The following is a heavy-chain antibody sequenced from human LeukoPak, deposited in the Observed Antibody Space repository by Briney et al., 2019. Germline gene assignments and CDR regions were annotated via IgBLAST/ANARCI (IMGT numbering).Heavy chain of an antibody. CDR2: IIPILSIA. V-gene: IGHV1-69*04. Sequence: GASVKVSCKASGGTFSSYAISWVRQAPGQGLEWMGRIIPILSIANYAQKFQGRVTITADKSTSTAYMELSSLRSEDTAVYYCARDPNYGDYQGDYWGQGTLVTVSS. CDR1: GGTFSSYA. CDR3: ARDPNYGDYQGDY. D-gene: IGHD4-17*01. J-gene: IGHJ4*02.